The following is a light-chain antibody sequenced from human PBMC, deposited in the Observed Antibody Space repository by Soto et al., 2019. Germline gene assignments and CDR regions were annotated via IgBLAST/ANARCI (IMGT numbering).Light chain of an antibody. J-gene: IGKJ1*01. CDR2: DAS. Sequence: EIVLTQPPVTLSLSPGERAALSCRASQSVSSYLAWYQQKPGQAPRLLIYDASNRATGIPARFSGSGSGTDFTLTISSLEPEDFAVYYCQHRSNAPPGTCGQEITVEIK. CDR1: QSVSSY. CDR3: QHRSNAPPGT. V-gene: IGKV3-11*01.